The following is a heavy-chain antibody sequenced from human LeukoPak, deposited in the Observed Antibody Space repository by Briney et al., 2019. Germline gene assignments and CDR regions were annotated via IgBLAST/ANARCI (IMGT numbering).Heavy chain of an antibody. CDR3: AGELRFLEWAFAY. CDR2: IYHSGNT. Sequence: SETLSLTCTVSGYSINSGFYWAWIRQPPGKGLEWIGSIYHSGNTYYNPSLKSRVTISVDTSKNQFSLKLSSVTAADTAVYYCAGELRFLEWAFAYWGQGTLVTVSS. D-gene: IGHD3-3*01. J-gene: IGHJ4*02. CDR1: GYSINSGFY. V-gene: IGHV4-38-2*02.